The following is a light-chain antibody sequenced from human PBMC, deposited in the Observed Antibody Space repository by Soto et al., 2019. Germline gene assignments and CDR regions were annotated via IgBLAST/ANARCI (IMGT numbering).Light chain of an antibody. J-gene: IGKJ2*01. CDR1: QSVSNNY. Sequence: EIVLTQSPGTLSLSPGERATLSCMASQSVSNNYIAWFQQKPGQAPRLLIFGSSDRATGIPDRFSGSGSGTDFTLTISRLEPEDFAVYYCHQYGSSPPYTFGQGTYLEIK. CDR3: HQYGSSPPYT. CDR2: GSS. V-gene: IGKV3-20*01.